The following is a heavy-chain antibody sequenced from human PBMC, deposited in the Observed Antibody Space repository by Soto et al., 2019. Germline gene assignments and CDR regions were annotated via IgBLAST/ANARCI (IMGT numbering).Heavy chain of an antibody. J-gene: IGHJ6*02. CDR3: XXXXXXXXXV. CDR1: GXSIXXXX. V-gene: IGHV4-4*07. CDR2: IYTSGST. Sequence: QVQLQESGPGLVKPSETLSLTCTVSGXSIXXXXXXXXRQXXGKGLEWIGRIYTSGSTNYNPSLKSRVTMSVDTSKNQFSXXXXXXXXXXXXXXXXXXXXXXXXXVWGQGTTVTVSS.